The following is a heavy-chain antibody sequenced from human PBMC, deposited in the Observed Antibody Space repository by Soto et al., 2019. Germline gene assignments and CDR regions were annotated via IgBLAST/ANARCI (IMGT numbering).Heavy chain of an antibody. Sequence: GGSLRLSWVVSGGTFSSYARHWVRQAPGKGLEWVAVTSYDGSNKYYADSVEGRFTISRDNSKNTLYLQTSSLTTDDTAMYYCARDWETSATGLIDSWGQGTLVTVSS. CDR3: ARDWETSATGLIDS. CDR2: TSYDGSNK. CDR1: GGTFSSYA. J-gene: IGHJ4*02. V-gene: IGHV3-30-3*01. D-gene: IGHD3-9*01.